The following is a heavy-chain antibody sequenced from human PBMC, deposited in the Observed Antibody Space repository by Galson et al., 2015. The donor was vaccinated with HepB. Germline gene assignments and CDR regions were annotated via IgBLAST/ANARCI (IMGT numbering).Heavy chain of an antibody. Sequence: SLRLSCAASGFSFNTYWMHWVRQAPGKGLVWVSRIDSDGISTNYADSVRGRFTIARDNDKRTLHLQMSGLRAEDTAVYYCVASWYTFDYWGRGTLVTVSS. D-gene: IGHD6-13*01. CDR3: VASWYTFDY. CDR1: GFSFNTYW. CDR2: IDSDGIST. V-gene: IGHV3-74*01. J-gene: IGHJ4*02.